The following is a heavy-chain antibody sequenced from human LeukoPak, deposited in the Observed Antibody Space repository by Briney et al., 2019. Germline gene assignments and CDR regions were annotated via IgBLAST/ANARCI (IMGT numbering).Heavy chain of an antibody. V-gene: IGHV3-21*01. CDR1: GFTFSSYS. J-gene: IGHJ4*02. Sequence: GGSLRLSCAASGFTFSSYSMNWVRQAPGKGLEWVSSISSSSSYIYYADSVKGRFTIPRDNAKNSLYLQMNSLRAEDTAVYYCARGGGYSGYGAYYFDYWGQGTLVTVSS. CDR3: ARGGGYSGYGAYYFDY. D-gene: IGHD5-12*01. CDR2: ISSSSSYI.